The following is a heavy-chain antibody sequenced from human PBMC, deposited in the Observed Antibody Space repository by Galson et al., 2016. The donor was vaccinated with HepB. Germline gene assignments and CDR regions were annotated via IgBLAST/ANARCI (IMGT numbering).Heavy chain of an antibody. CDR3: ARHNGCDY. V-gene: IGHV1-18*01. CDR2: IIPHNGNA. CDR1: NYSFPHFG. J-gene: IGHJ5*01. Sequence: SVKVSCKASNYSFPHFGITWVRQAPGQGLEWMGWIIPHNGNANYAQKFQGRVTMTADTSTSTAYMELSSLTSDDTAVYFCARHNGCDYWGHGTLVTVSS.